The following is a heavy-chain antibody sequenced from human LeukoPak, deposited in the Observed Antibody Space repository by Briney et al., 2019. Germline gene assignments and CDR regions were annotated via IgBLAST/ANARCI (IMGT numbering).Heavy chain of an antibody. J-gene: IGHJ6*03. CDR1: GGSISSGDYY. Sequence: SETLSLTCTVSGGSISSGDYYWSWIRQPPGKGLEWIGYIYYSGSTYYNPSLKSRVTISVDTSKNQFSLKLSSVTAADTAVYYCARGVYPDYLSNYYYYYYMDVWGKGTTVTVSS. CDR2: IYYSGST. D-gene: IGHD2/OR15-2a*01. CDR3: ARGVYPDYLSNYYYYYYMDV. V-gene: IGHV4-30-4*08.